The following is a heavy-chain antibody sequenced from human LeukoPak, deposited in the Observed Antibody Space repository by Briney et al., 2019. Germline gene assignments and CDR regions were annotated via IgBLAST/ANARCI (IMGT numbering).Heavy chain of an antibody. D-gene: IGHD3-10*01. V-gene: IGHV4-59*01. CDR3: ARESRDTRITMVRGASGSWFDP. J-gene: IGHJ5*02. CDR2: IYYSGST. Sequence: PSETLSLTCTVSGGSISSYYWSWIRQPPGKGLEWIGYIYYSGSTNYNPSLKSRVTISVDTSKNQFSLKLSSVTAADTAVYYCARESRDTRITMVRGASGSWFDPWGRGTLVTVSS. CDR1: GGSISSYY.